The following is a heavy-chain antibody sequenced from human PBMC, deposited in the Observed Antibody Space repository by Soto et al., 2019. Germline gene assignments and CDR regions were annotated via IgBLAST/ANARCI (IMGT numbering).Heavy chain of an antibody. V-gene: IGHV1-69*01. J-gene: IGHJ5*01. CDR1: GGTFSDYA. Sequence: QVQLVQSGAEVKKPGSSVKVSCKASGGTFSDYAINWVRQAPGQGLEWMGGIIPFLTKANFAQKFQGRVTITADESTSTVYMELAVLRSEDTAVSYCARDPRETFQYDSGSCMNSWGQGTLVTVSS. D-gene: IGHD3-10*01. CDR3: ARDPRETFQYDSGSCMNS. CDR2: IIPFLTKA.